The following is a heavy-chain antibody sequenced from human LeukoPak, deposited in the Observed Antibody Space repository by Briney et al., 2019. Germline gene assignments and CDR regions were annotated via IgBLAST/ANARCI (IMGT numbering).Heavy chain of an antibody. Sequence: PGGSLRLSCAASVFTLNKYWMHWVRQAPGKGLVWVSRINIDGSSISYADSVRGRFTISRDNAKNTLYLQMNNLRAEDTAVYYCTRIPADQTFFDFWGQGTLVTVSS. D-gene: IGHD2-2*01. J-gene: IGHJ4*02. CDR1: VFTLNKYW. CDR3: TRIPADQTFFDF. CDR2: INIDGSSI. V-gene: IGHV3-74*01.